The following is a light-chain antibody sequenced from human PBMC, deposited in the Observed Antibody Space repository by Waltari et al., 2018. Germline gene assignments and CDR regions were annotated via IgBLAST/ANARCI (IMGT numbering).Light chain of an antibody. J-gene: IGLJ3*02. CDR2: EVT. CDR1: SSDVGSYNR. CDR3: SSYTSSSTWV. Sequence: SALTQPPSVSGSPGQSVTISCTGTSSDVGSYNRVYWYQQPPGTAPKLMIYEVTNRPSGVPDRFSGSKSGNTASLTISGLQAEDEADYYCSSYTSSSTWVFGGGTKLTVL. V-gene: IGLV2-18*02.